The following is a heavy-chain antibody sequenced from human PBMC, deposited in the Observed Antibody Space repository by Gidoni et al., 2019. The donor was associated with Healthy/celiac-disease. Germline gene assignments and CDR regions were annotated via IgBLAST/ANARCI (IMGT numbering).Heavy chain of an antibody. D-gene: IGHD6-19*01. CDR2: IYYSGST. V-gene: IGHV4-39*01. CDR3: ARINSSGWYYYYGMDV. Sequence: QLQLQESGPGLVKPSETLSLTCPVSGGSISSSSYYWGWIRQPPGKGLEWIGSIYYSGSTYYNPSLNSRVTISVDTSKNQFSLKLSSVTAADTAVYYCARINSSGWYYYYGMDVWGQGTTVTVS. CDR1: GGSISSSSYY. J-gene: IGHJ6*02.